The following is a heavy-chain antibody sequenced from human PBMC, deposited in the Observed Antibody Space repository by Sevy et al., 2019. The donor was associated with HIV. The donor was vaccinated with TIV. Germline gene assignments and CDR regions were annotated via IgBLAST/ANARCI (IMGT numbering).Heavy chain of an antibody. CDR2: INPSGGST. D-gene: IGHD3-22*01. Sequence: ASVKVSCKASGYTFTNYYMHWVRQAPGQGLEWMGLINPSGGSTSYAQRFQGRVTMTRDTSTSTVYMELNSLRSEDTAVYYCARVYYYDYSGPGFWGQGTLVTVSS. V-gene: IGHV1-46*01. J-gene: IGHJ4*02. CDR3: ARVYYYDYSGPGF. CDR1: GYTFTNYY.